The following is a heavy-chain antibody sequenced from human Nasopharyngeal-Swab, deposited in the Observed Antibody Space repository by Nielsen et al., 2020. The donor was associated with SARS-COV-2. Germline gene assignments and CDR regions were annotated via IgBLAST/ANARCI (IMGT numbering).Heavy chain of an antibody. CDR2: IGGSGVKI. J-gene: IGHJ4*02. Sequence: GESLKISCAASGFTFSTAMSWVRQAPAKGLECVSGIGGSGVKIYYAESVKGRFTISRDNSKNTLYLQMNSLRAEDTAVYYCAREYGTNWQHHFDYWGQGIPVTVSS. CDR3: AREYGTNWQHHFDY. V-gene: IGHV3-23*01. CDR1: GFTFSTA. D-gene: IGHD7-27*01.